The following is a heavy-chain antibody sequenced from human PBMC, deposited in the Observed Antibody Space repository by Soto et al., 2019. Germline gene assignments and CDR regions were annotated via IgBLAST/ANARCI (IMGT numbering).Heavy chain of an antibody. Sequence: SETLSLTCTVSGGFISSGGYYWSWIRQHPGKGLEWIGYIYYSGSTYYNPSLKSRVTISVDTSKNQFSLKLSSVTAADTAVYYCASQSPPGSSSYYYYYGMDVWGQGTTVTVSS. CDR1: GGFISSGGYY. V-gene: IGHV4-31*03. CDR3: ASQSPPGSSSYYYYYGMDV. J-gene: IGHJ6*02. D-gene: IGHD3-10*01. CDR2: IYYSGST.